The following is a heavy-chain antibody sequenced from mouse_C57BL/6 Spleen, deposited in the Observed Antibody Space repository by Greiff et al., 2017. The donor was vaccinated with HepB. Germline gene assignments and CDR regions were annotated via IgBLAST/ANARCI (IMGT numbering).Heavy chain of an antibody. Sequence: EVKVVESGGGLVKPGGSLKLSCAASGFTFSSYAMSWVRQTPEKRLEWVATISDGGSYTYYPDNVKGRFTISRDNAKNNLYLQMSHLKSEDTAMYYCARGGYYGSSYDYFDYWGQGTTLTVSS. D-gene: IGHD1-1*01. CDR2: ISDGGSYT. J-gene: IGHJ2*01. V-gene: IGHV5-4*03. CDR3: ARGGYYGSSYDYFDY. CDR1: GFTFSSYA.